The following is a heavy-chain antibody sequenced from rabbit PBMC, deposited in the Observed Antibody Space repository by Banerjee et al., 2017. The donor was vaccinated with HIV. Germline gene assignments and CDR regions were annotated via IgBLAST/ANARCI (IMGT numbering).Heavy chain of an antibody. CDR1: GFSFSSGYY. Sequence: QEQLVESGGDLVKPGASLTLSCKASGFSFSSGYYMCWVRQVPGKGLEWIGYIVPLFGTTYYASWVNGRFTISSDNAQNTVDLQMNSLTAADTATYFCARSGSTYDYYFNLWGPGTLVT. CDR3: ARSGSTYDYYFNL. V-gene: IGHV1S43*01. J-gene: IGHJ4*01. CDR2: IVPLFGTT. D-gene: IGHD8-1*01.